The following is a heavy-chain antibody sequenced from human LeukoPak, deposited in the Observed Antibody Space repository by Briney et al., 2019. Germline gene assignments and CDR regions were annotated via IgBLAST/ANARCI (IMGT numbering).Heavy chain of an antibody. CDR2: INHSGST. V-gene: IGHV4-34*01. D-gene: IGHD3-22*01. Sequence: SETLSLTCAVYGGSFSGYYWSWIRQPPGKGLEWIRGINHSGSTNYNPSLKSRVTISVDTSKNQFSLKLSSVTAADTAVYYCARAYYYDSSGYKDDAFDIWGQGTMVTVSS. J-gene: IGHJ3*02. CDR3: ARAYYYDSSGYKDDAFDI. CDR1: GGSFSGYY.